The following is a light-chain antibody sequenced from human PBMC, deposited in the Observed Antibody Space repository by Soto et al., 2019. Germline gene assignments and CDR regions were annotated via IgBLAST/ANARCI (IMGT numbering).Light chain of an antibody. CDR3: QQYGSSLT. CDR1: QSVSSN. J-gene: IGKJ4*01. Sequence: ERIMTQSPATLSVSPGESATLSCRASQSVSSNLAWYQQKPGQAPRLLIYGVSTRATGIPARFSGSGSETKFTLTISSLQSEDFAVYYCQQYGSSLTFGGGTKVDIK. CDR2: GVS. V-gene: IGKV3-15*01.